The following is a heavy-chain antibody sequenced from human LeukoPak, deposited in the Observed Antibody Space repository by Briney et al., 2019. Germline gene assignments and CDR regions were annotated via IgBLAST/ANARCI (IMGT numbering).Heavy chain of an antibody. Sequence: SVNVSCKASRCTFSSYAIIWVRQAPRQGLEWIGGIIPIFGKANYAQKFKGRVTITTDESTSTAYMELSSLRSEDTDVYYCARGTPNYLGYYYMDVWGQETTVTVSS. J-gene: IGHJ6*03. V-gene: IGHV1-69*05. CDR3: ARGTPNYLGYYYMDV. CDR2: IIPIFGKA. CDR1: RCTFSSYA. D-gene: IGHD1-7*01.